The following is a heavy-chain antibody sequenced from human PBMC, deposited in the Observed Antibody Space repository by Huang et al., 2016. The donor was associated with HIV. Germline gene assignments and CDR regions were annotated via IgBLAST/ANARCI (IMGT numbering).Heavy chain of an antibody. CDR1: GGSLSGQY. J-gene: IGHJ6*02. D-gene: IGHD5-12*01. CDR3: GRTGGYDRERFYHFSTGI. CDR2: IGGLRDNS. Sequence: QVHLQQWGAGLVRPSETLSLTCAVFGGSLSGQYWTWIRQSPGRGLEWIGEIGGLRDNSNYKSSLRSRFTISVNTAKNQFSLNLTSVTAADTGLYYCGRTGGYDRERFYHFSTGIWSPGTAVIVSS. V-gene: IGHV4-34*02.